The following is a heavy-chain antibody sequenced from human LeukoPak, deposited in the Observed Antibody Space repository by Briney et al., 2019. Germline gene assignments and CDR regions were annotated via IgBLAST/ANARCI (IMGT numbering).Heavy chain of an antibody. J-gene: IGHJ4*02. V-gene: IGHV1-3*01. D-gene: IGHD2-2*01. CDR2: INADNGNT. Sequence: GASVKLSCTASGYTFTSYAMHWVRQAPGQRLEWMGWINADNGNTKYSQKFQGRVTITRDTSASTAYMELSSLRSEDTAVYYCARLPAGYCSSTSCYAFDYWGQGTLVTVSS. CDR3: ARLPAGYCSSTSCYAFDY. CDR1: GYTFTSYA.